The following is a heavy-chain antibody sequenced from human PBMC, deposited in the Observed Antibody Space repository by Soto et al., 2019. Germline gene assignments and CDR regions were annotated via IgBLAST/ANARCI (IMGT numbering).Heavy chain of an antibody. Sequence: ASVKVSCKASGYTFTSYGISWVRQAPGQGLEWMGWINAYSGGTNYAQKLQGRVTMTRDTSISTAYMELSRLRSDDTAVYYCAREWRPGMEGSHYGMDVWGQGTTVTAP. J-gene: IGHJ6*02. CDR2: INAYSGGT. V-gene: IGHV1-2*02. CDR1: GYTFTSYG. CDR3: AREWRPGMEGSHYGMDV. D-gene: IGHD3-3*01.